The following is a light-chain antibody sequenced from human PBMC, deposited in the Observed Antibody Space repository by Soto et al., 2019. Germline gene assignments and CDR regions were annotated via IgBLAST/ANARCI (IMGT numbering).Light chain of an antibody. V-gene: IGLV1-40*01. Sequence: QSVLTQPPSVSGAPGQRVTISYTGSSSNIGAGYDVHWYQQVPGTRPRLLIYANNNRPSGVPDRFSGSKSGTSASLAITGLQAEYEADYYCHSYDNSLSGEVLFGGGTKLTVL. CDR2: ANN. J-gene: IGLJ2*01. CDR3: HSYDNSLSGEVL. CDR1: SSNIGAGYD.